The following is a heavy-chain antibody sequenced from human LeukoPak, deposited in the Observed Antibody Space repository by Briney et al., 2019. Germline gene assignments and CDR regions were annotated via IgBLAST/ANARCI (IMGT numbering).Heavy chain of an antibody. Sequence: SETLSLTCAVSGYSISSGYYWGWIRQPPGKGLEWIGSIYHSGSTYYNPSLKSRVTISVDTSKNQFSLKLNSVTAADTAVYYCARREYCGGDCYFDYWGQGTLVTLSS. J-gene: IGHJ4*02. CDR2: IYHSGST. CDR3: ARREYCGGDCYFDY. CDR1: GYSISSGYY. V-gene: IGHV4-38-2*01. D-gene: IGHD2-21*01.